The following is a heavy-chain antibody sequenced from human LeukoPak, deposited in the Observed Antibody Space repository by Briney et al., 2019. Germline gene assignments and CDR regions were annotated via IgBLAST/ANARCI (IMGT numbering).Heavy chain of an antibody. CDR1: GFTVSSNY. D-gene: IGHD3-22*01. Sequence: GSLRLSCAASGFTVSSNYMSWVRQAPGKGLEWVSVIYSGGSTYYADSVKGRFTISRDNSKNTLYLQMNSLRAEDTAVYYCARLYYDSSGYYNWFDPWGQGTLVTVSS. J-gene: IGHJ5*02. CDR3: ARLYYDSSGYYNWFDP. V-gene: IGHV3-53*01. CDR2: IYSGGST.